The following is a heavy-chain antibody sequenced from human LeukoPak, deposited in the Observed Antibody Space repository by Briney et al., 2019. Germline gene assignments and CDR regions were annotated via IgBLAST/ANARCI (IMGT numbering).Heavy chain of an antibody. CDR1: GGSISSYY. D-gene: IGHD1-1*01. J-gene: IGHJ4*02. V-gene: IGHV4-59*01. Sequence: SETLSLTCTVSGGSISSYYWSWIRQPPGKGLEWIGYIYYSGSTNYNPSLKSRVTMSLDTSKNQFSLNLTSVTAADTAVYYCAAANNYYYFDYWGQGTLVTVSS. CDR2: IYYSGST. CDR3: AAANNYYYFDY.